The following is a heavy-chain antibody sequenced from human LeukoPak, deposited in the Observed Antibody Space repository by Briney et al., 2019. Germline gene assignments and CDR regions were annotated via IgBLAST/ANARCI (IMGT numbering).Heavy chain of an antibody. Sequence: GASLKVSCKASGYTFSSYAINWVRQAPGQGLEWMGYMNPNSGKTDYAQKFQGRITITSDTSRSTAYMEPSSLTSEDTAVYYCAKEGFDYWGQGTLVTVSS. CDR3: AKEGFDY. CDR2: MNPNSGKT. J-gene: IGHJ4*02. V-gene: IGHV1-8*03. CDR1: GYTFSSYA.